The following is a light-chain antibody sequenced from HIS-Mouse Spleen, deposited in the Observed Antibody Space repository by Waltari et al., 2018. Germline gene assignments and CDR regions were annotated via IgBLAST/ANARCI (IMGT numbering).Light chain of an antibody. V-gene: IGLV3-25*03. CDR1: ALPKQY. CDR3: QSADSSGTWV. Sequence: ARITCSGDALPKQYAYWYQQKPGQAPVLVIYKDSERPSGIPERFSGSSSGTTVTLTISGVQAEDEADYYCQSADSSGTWVFGGGTKLTVL. J-gene: IGLJ3*02. CDR2: KDS.